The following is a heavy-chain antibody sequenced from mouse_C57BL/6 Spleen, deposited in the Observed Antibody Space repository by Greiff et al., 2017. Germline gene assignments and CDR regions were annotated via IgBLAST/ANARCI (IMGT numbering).Heavy chain of an antibody. Sequence: QVQLQQPGAELVRPGTSVKLSCKASGYTFTSYWMHWVKQRPGQGLEWIGVIDPSDSYTNYNQKFKGKATLTVDTSSSTAYMQLSSLTSEDSAVYYGARELALYYFDCWGKGTTRTDYS. CDR3: ARELALYYFDC. J-gene: IGHJ2*01. V-gene: IGHV1-59*01. CDR2: IDPSDSYT. CDR1: GYTFTSYW.